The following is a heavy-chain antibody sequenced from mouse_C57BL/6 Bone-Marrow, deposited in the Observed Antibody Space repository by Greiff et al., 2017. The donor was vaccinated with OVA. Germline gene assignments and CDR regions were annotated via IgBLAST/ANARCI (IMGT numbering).Heavy chain of an antibody. CDR3: ASPLYYYGHWYFDV. V-gene: IGHV1-22*01. J-gene: IGHJ1*03. D-gene: IGHD1-1*01. CDR2: INPNNGGT. Sequence: VQLKESGPELVKPGASVKMSCKASGYTFTDYNMHWVKQSHGKSLEWIGYINPNNGGTSYNQKFKGQATLTVNKSSSTAYMELRSLTSEDSAVYYCASPLYYYGHWYFDVWGTGTTVTVAS. CDR1: GYTFTDYN.